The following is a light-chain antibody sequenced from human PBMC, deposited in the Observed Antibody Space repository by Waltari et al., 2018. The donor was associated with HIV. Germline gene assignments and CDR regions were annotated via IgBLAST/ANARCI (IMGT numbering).Light chain of an antibody. V-gene: IGLV2-11*01. CDR3: CSYAGTYTYV. CDR1: SSAVGDYNS. Sequence: QSALTQPRSVSGSPGQSVTISCTWTSSAVGDYNSFSWYQQHPGKAPKLMIYDVSKWPSGVPDRFSGSKSGNTASLTISGLQAEDEADYYCCSYAGTYTYVFGTGTKVTVL. CDR2: DVS. J-gene: IGLJ1*01.